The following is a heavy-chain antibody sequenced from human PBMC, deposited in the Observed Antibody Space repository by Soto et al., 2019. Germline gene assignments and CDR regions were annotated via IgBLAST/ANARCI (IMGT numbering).Heavy chain of an antibody. D-gene: IGHD3-16*01. J-gene: IGHJ4*02. CDR2: IYYSGST. CDR1: GGSISSCY. CDR3: ARVDLRRDGFLFDY. V-gene: IGHV4-59*01. Sequence: SETLSLTCTVSGGSISSCYWSWIRQPPGKGLEWIGYIYYSGSTNYNPSLKSRVTISVDTSKNQFSLKLSSVTAADTAVYYCARVDLRRDGFLFDYWGQGTLVTVSS.